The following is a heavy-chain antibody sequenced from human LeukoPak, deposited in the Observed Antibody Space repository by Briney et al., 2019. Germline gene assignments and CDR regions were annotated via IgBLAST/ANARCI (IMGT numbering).Heavy chain of an antibody. CDR2: IYYSGST. D-gene: IGHD3-10*01. CDR3: ARHRGPRPPSV. J-gene: IGHJ4*02. V-gene: IGHV4-59*08. CDR1: GGSISSYY. Sequence: SETLSLTCTVPGGSISSYYWSWIRQPPGKGLEWIGYIYYSGSTNYNPSLKSRITISVDTSKNQFSLRLSSVTAADTAMYYCARHRGPRPPSVWGQGTLVTVSS.